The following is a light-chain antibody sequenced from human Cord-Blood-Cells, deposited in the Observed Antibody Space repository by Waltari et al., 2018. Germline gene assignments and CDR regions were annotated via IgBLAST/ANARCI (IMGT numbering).Light chain of an antibody. Sequence: QSALTQPASVSGSPGQSITISCTGTSSYVGSYNLVSRYQQHPGKAPKLMIYEGSKRPSGVSNRFSGSKSGNTASLTISGLQAEDEADYYCCSYAGSSTWVFGGGTKLTV. CDR1: SSYVGSYNL. CDR3: CSYAGSSTWV. J-gene: IGLJ3*02. CDR2: EGS. V-gene: IGLV2-23*01.